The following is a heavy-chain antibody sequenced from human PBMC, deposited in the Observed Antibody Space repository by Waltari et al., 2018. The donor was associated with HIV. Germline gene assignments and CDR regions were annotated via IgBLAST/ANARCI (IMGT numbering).Heavy chain of an antibody. CDR3: ATDFSGMVRAYSYYSLDV. J-gene: IGHJ6*02. CDR2: RDPEDGET. D-gene: IGHD3-10*01. CDR1: GHTLSELS. Sequence: QVQLVQSGAEVKKPGASVKVSCKVSGHTLSELSMHWVRQVPGKGLEWMGNRDPEDGETTDAQKFEGRVTRTEDTSSETAYMELSSLTSGDTAVYYCATDFSGMVRAYSYYSLDVGGQGTTVTVSS. V-gene: IGHV1-24*01.